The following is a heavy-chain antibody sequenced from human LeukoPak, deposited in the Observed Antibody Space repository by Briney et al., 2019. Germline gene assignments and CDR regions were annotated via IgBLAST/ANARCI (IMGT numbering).Heavy chain of an antibody. CDR3: ATEKVRGDQLLYDAFDI. V-gene: IGHV1-24*01. Sequence: ASVKVSCKVSGYTLTELSMHWVRQAPGKGLEWMGGFDPEDGETIYAQKFQGRVTMTEDTSTDTAYMELSSLRSEDTAVSYCATEKVRGDQLLYDAFDIWGQGTMVTVSS. J-gene: IGHJ3*02. CDR1: GYTLTELS. CDR2: FDPEDGET. D-gene: IGHD2-2*01.